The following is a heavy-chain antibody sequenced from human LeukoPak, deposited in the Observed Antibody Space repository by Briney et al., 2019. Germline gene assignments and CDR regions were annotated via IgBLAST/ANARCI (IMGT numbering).Heavy chain of an antibody. V-gene: IGHV5-51*01. CDR2: IYPGDSDT. Sequence: GESLKISCKGSGYSFTLYWIGWVRQMPGKGLEWMGIIYPGDSDTRYSPSFQGQVTISADKSISTAYLQWSSLKASDTAMYYCASSPYYYDSSGYYGDYYFDYWGQGTLVTVSS. CDR3: ASSPYYYDSSGYYGDYYFDY. J-gene: IGHJ4*02. D-gene: IGHD3-22*01. CDR1: GYSFTLYW.